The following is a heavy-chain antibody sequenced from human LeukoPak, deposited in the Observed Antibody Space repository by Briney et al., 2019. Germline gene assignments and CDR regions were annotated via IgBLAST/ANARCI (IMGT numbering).Heavy chain of an antibody. J-gene: IGHJ3*02. D-gene: IGHD5-18*01. V-gene: IGHV1-24*01. Sequence: ASVKVSCKVSGYTLTELSMHWVRQAPGKGLGWMGGFDPEDGETIYAQKFQGRVTMTEDTSTDTAYMELSSLRSEDTAVYYCASDGYGYGGNDAFGIWGQGTMVTVSS. CDR1: GYTLTELS. CDR2: FDPEDGET. CDR3: ASDGYGYGGNDAFGI.